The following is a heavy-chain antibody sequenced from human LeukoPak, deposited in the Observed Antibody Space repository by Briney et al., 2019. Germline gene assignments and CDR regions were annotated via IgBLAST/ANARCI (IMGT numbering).Heavy chain of an antibody. CDR2: INHSGST. CDR1: GGSFSGYY. D-gene: IGHD1-26*01. Sequence: SETLSLTCAVYGGSFSGYYWSWIRQPPGKGLEWIGEINHSGSTNYNPSLKSRVTISVDMSKNQFSLKLSSVTAADTAVYYCARGGGVGATNFDYWGQGTLVTVSS. V-gene: IGHV4-34*01. CDR3: ARGGGVGATNFDY. J-gene: IGHJ4*02.